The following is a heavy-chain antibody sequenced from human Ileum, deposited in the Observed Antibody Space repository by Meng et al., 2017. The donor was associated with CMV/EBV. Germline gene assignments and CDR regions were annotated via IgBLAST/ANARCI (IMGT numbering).Heavy chain of an antibody. CDR1: GCTLSSHA. CDR2: IINSAGTT. D-gene: IGHD3-22*01. Sequence: GCTLSSHAMGWVRQATGKGLEWVSGIINSAGTTYYADSVKGRFIISRDNSMNTVYLEMNSLRAEDTAVYYCAKIHDVNGYNWEYFDYWGQGTLVTVSS. CDR3: AKIHDVNGYNWEYFDY. V-gene: IGHV3-23*01. J-gene: IGHJ4*02.